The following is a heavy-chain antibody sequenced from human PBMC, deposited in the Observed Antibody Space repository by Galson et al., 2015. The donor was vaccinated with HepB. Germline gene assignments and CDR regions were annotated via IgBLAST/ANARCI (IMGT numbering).Heavy chain of an antibody. Sequence: SLRLSCAASGFTFSSYAMSWVRQAPGKGLEWVSAISGSGGSTYYADSVKGRFTISRDNSENTLYLQMNSLRAEDTAVYYCAKGGDSSSWYGGNYWGQGTLVTVSS. D-gene: IGHD6-13*01. J-gene: IGHJ4*02. V-gene: IGHV3-23*01. CDR1: GFTFSSYA. CDR3: AKGGDSSSWYGGNY. CDR2: ISGSGGST.